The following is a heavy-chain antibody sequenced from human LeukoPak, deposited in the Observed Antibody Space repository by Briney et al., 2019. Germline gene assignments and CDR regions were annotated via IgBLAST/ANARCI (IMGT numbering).Heavy chain of an antibody. V-gene: IGHV3-21*01. CDR2: ISSSSSYI. Sequence: GGSLRLSCAASGFTFSSYSMSWVRQAPGKGLEWVSSISSSSSYIYYADSVKGRFTISRDNAKNSLYLQMNSLRAEDTAVYYCARGGVGTTVTTRVWFDPWGQGTLVTVSS. D-gene: IGHD4-11*01. CDR1: GFTFSSYS. CDR3: ARGGVGTTVTTRVWFDP. J-gene: IGHJ5*02.